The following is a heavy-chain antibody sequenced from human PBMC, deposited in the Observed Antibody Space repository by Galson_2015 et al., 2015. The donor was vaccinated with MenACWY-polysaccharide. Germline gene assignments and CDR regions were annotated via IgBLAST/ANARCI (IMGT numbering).Heavy chain of an antibody. V-gene: IGHV3-33*01. D-gene: IGHD3-10*01. CDR2: IWDDGSRK. Sequence: SLRLSCAATRFTFSDYGMHWVRQAPGKGLEWVAFIWDDGSRKYYADSVKGRSAISRDNSDNTLYLQMNNLRVADTAVYYCARVGRDHSGSYFHGGFDPWGQGTLVTVSS. CDR3: ARVGRDHSGSYFHGGFDP. CDR1: RFTFSDYG. J-gene: IGHJ5*02.